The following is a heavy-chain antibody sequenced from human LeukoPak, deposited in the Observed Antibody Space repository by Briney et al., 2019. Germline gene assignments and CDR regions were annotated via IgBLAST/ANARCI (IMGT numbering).Heavy chain of an antibody. J-gene: IGHJ4*02. V-gene: IGHV3-23*01. CDR3: ARERDSGTYYDY. CDR1: GFTFSSYA. D-gene: IGHD1-26*01. CDR2: ISGSGGST. Sequence: GGSLRLSCAASGFTFSSYAMSWVRQAPGKGLEWVSGISGSGGSTYSADSVKGRFTISRDNSKNTLHLQMSSLRAEDTAVYYCARERDSGTYYDYWGQGTLVAVSS.